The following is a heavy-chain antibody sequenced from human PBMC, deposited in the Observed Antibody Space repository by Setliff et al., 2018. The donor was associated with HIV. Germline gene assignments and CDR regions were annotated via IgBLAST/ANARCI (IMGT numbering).Heavy chain of an antibody. V-gene: IGHV4-38-2*01. J-gene: IGHJ6*02. Sequence: SETLSLTCAVSGYAISSGYYWGWIRQPPGKGLKWIGSIYHSGSTYYNPSLKSRVTISVDTYRNEFFLNMGSVTAADTAVYYCARETLQSYNIVTGYNYYYGIDVWGQGTTVTVSS. D-gene: IGHD3-9*01. CDR3: ARETLQSYNIVTGYNYYYGIDV. CDR1: GYAISSGYY. CDR2: IYHSGST.